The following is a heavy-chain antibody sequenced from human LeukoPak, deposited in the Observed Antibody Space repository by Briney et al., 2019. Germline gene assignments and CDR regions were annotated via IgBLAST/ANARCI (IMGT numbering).Heavy chain of an antibody. J-gene: IGHJ4*02. CDR2: IYYSGST. Sequence: PSETLSPTCTVSGGSVSSGSYYWSWIRQPPGKGLEWIGYIYYSGSTNYNPSLKSRVTISVDTSKNQFSLKLSSVTAADTAVYYCARVSYSGYDFDYWGQGTLVTVSS. D-gene: IGHD5-12*01. V-gene: IGHV4-61*01. CDR3: ARVSYSGYDFDY. CDR1: GGSVSSGSYY.